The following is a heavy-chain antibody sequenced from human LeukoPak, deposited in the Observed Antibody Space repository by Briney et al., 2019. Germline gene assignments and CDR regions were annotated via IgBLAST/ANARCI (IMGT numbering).Heavy chain of an antibody. V-gene: IGHV1-24*01. D-gene: IGHD3-16*02. J-gene: IGHJ4*02. CDR3: VSIDLDS. CDR1: VSTLSELS. CDR2: EDGGP. Sequence: ASVTVSCTVSVSTLSELSIHWVRQAPGKGLEWVGGEDGGPIYAQKFQDRVTMTEDTSTDTAYMDVGSLRSEDTAVYYCVSIDLDSWGQGTMVTVSS.